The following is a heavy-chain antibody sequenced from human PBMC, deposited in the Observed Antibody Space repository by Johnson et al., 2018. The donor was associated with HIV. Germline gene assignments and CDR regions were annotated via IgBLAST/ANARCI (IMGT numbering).Heavy chain of an antibody. V-gene: IGHV3-30-3*01. CDR3: AKDLGIVGAVHRTFDV. CDR2: ISYDGNNK. D-gene: IGHD1-26*01. Sequence: QVQLVESGGGVVQPGRSLRLSCAASGFTFSSYAMHWVRQAPGKGLEWVSIISYDGNNKYYADSVKGRFTISRDNSKNTLYLQMNSLRAEDTAVYYCAKDLGIVGAVHRTFDVWGQGTMVTVSS. J-gene: IGHJ3*01. CDR1: GFTFSSYA.